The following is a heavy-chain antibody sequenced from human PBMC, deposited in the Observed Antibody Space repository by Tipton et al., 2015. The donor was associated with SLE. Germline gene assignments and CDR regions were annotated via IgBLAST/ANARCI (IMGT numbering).Heavy chain of an antibody. CDR3: ARVSVAGTFGGDFQV. CDR1: GFTFSSYA. J-gene: IGHJ1*01. D-gene: IGHD3-16*01. CDR2: LYSGGST. Sequence: QLVQSGGGVVQPGRSLRLSCAASGFTFSSYAMHWVRQAPGKGLDWVSVLYSGGSTYYADSVKCRFTISRDSTKNTLYLQMNSLRVEDTAVYYCARVSVAGTFGGDFQVWGQGTLVTVAS. V-gene: IGHV3-66*02.